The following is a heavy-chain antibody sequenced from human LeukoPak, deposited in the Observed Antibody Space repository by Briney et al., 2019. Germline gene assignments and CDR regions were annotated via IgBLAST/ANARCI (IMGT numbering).Heavy chain of an antibody. Sequence: GGSLRLSCEASGFSFNAFWMSWVRQAPGKGLEWVANIHRDGSVRHYVEAVRGRFTISRDNAKNSLFLQMNSLRVEDTAVYYGAREGGGWLRADLWGQGTLVTVSS. J-gene: IGHJ5*02. V-gene: IGHV3-7*01. CDR2: IHRDGSVR. CDR1: GFSFNAFW. D-gene: IGHD5-24*01. CDR3: AREGGGWLRADL.